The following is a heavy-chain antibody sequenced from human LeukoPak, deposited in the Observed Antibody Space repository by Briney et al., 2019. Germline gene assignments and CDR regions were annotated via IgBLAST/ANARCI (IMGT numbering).Heavy chain of an antibody. CDR1: GFTFSSYG. CDR3: AKDIYYDSSGYSAYLFDY. Sequence: GRSLRLSCAASGFTFSSYGMHWVRQAPGKGLEWVAVISYDGSNKYYADSVKGRFTISRDNSKNTLYLQMNSLRAEDTAVYYCAKDIYYDSSGYSAYLFDYWGQGILVTVSS. D-gene: IGHD3-22*01. CDR2: ISYDGSNK. J-gene: IGHJ4*02. V-gene: IGHV3-30*18.